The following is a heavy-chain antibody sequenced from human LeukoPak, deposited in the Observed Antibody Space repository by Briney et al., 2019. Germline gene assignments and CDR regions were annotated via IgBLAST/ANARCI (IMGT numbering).Heavy chain of an antibody. CDR2: ISGSGGST. CDR3: AKVHGSTSPRYYYYYYGMDV. Sequence: PGGSLGLSCAASGFTFSSYAMSWVRQAPGQGLEWVSAISGSGGSTYYADSVKGRFTISRDNSKNTLYLQMNSLRAEDTAVYYCAKVHGSTSPRYYYYYYGMDVWGKGTTVTVSS. J-gene: IGHJ6*04. CDR1: GFTFSSYA. D-gene: IGHD2-2*01. V-gene: IGHV3-23*01.